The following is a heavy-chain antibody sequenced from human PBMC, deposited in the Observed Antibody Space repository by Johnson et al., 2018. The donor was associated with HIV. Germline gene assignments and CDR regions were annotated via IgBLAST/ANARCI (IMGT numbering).Heavy chain of an antibody. J-gene: IGHJ3*02. D-gene: IGHD6-13*01. Sequence: QVQLVESGGGVVQPGRSLRLSCAASGFTFSSYAMHWVRQAPGKGLEWVAVISYDGSNKYYADSVKGRFTISRDNSKNTLYLQMNSLSAEDTAVYYCARGLAADAFDIWGQGTMVTVSS. V-gene: IGHV3-30-3*01. CDR1: GFTFSSYA. CDR3: ARGLAADAFDI. CDR2: ISYDGSNK.